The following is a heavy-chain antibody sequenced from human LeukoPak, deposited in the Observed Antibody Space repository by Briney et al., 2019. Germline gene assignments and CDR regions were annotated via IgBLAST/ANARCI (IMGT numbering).Heavy chain of an antibody. J-gene: IGHJ3*02. V-gene: IGHV3-11*01. CDR3: AKGIGGVIVKSLLHSAFDI. CDR1: GLTLSDYY. CDR2: ISSSGSTI. D-gene: IGHD3-16*02. Sequence: PGGSLRLSCAASGLTLSDYYMNWIRQAPGKGLEWVSYISSSGSTIYYADSVKGRFTISRDNSRNTLYLQMNSLRGEDTAVYYCAKGIGGVIVKSLLHSAFDIWGQGTMVTVSS.